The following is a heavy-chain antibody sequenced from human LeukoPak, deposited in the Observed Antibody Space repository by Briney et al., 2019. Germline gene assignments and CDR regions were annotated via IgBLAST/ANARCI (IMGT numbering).Heavy chain of an antibody. CDR3: VKDGRMATITYNDLFDY. CDR1: GFTFSSHA. J-gene: IGHJ4*02. D-gene: IGHD5-24*01. V-gene: IGHV3-64D*06. CDR2: ISSNGGST. Sequence: GGSLRLSCSASGFTFSSHAMHWVRQAPGKGLEYVSAISSNGGSTYYADSVKGRFTISRDNFKNTLYLQMSSLRAEDTAVYYCVKDGRMATITYNDLFDYWGQGTLVTVSS.